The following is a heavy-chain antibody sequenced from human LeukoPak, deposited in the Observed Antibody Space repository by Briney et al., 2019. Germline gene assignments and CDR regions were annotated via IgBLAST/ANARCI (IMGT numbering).Heavy chain of an antibody. V-gene: IGHV3-30*04. Sequence: GGSLRLSCAASGFTFSSYAMHWVRQAPGRGLEWVAVISYDGSNKYYADSVKGRFTISRDNSKNTLYLQMNSLRAEDTAVYYCARVRPPYGSGSSMNWFDPWGQGTLVTVSS. J-gene: IGHJ5*02. CDR2: ISYDGSNK. D-gene: IGHD3-10*01. CDR3: ARVRPPYGSGSSMNWFDP. CDR1: GFTFSSYA.